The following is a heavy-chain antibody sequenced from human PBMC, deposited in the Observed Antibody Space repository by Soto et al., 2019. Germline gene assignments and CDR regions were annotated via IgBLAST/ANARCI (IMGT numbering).Heavy chain of an antibody. CDR3: ARGGFDSLLVVVITGGYFDL. Sequence: QVQLVQSGAEVKKPGSSVKVSCKASGGTFSSYAISWVRQAPGQGLEWMGGIIPIFGTANYAQKFQGRVTITADESTSTAYMELSSLRSEDSAVYYCARGGFDSLLVVVITGGYFDLWGRGTLVTVSS. V-gene: IGHV1-69*01. CDR1: GGTFSSYA. J-gene: IGHJ2*01. CDR2: IIPIFGTA. D-gene: IGHD3-22*01.